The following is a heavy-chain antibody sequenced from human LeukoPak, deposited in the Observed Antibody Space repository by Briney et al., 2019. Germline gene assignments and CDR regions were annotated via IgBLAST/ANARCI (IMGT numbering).Heavy chain of an antibody. CDR1: GGSISSSSYY. CDR3: ARDYRNHAFDI. Sequence: SETLSLTCTVSGGSISSSSYYWGWLRQPPGTGLEWVGSIYYSGSTYYNPSLKSRVTISVDTSKNQFSLKLSSVTAADTAVYYCARDYRNHAFDIWGQGTMVTVSS. D-gene: IGHD1-14*01. J-gene: IGHJ3*02. V-gene: IGHV4-39*07. CDR2: IYYSGST.